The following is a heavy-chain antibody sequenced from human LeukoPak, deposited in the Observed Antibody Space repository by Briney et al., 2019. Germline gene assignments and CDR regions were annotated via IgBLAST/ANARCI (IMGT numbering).Heavy chain of an antibody. J-gene: IGHJ4*02. CDR2: ISSSSSTI. CDR1: GFTFSSYR. CDR3: AKDLWYYDSSGFSLDY. D-gene: IGHD3-22*01. V-gene: IGHV3-48*01. Sequence: GGSLRLSCAASGFTFSSYRMNWVRQAPGKGLEWVSYISSSSSTIYYADSVKGRLTISRDNAKNSLYLQMNSLRADDTAVYYCAKDLWYYDSSGFSLDYWGQGTLVTVSS.